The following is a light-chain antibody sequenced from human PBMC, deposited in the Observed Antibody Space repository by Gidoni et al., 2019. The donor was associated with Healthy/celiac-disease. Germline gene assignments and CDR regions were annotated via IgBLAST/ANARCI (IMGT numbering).Light chain of an antibody. V-gene: IGKV3-20*01. J-gene: IGKJ4*01. CDR1: QSVSSSY. CDR2: GAS. CDR3: QQYGSSPPLT. Sequence: VLTQSPCTLSLSPGERATLSCRASQSVSSSYLAWYQQKPGQAPRLLIYGASSRATGIPDRFSGSGAGTDFTITISRLEPEDFAVYYCQQYGSSPPLTFGGGTKVEIK.